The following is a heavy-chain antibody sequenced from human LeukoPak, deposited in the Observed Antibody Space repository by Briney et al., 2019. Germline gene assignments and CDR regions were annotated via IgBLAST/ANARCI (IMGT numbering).Heavy chain of an antibody. CDR3: ARAISRYFDWSRNPDAFDI. Sequence: PSETLSLTCTVSGGSISSGSYYWSWIRQPAGKGLEWIGRIYTSGSTNYNPSLKSRVTISVDTSKNQFSLKLSSVTAADTAVYHCARAISRYFDWSRNPDAFDIWGQGTMVTVSS. J-gene: IGHJ3*02. D-gene: IGHD3-9*01. V-gene: IGHV4-61*02. CDR1: GGSISSGSYY. CDR2: IYTSGST.